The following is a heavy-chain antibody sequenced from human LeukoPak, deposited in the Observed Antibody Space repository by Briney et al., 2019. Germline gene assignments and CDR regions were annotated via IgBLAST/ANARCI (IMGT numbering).Heavy chain of an antibody. V-gene: IGHV4-34*01. Sequence: SETLSLTCAVYGGSFSGYYWSWIRQPPGKGLEWIGEIDHSGSTNYNPSLKSRVTISVDTSKNQFSLKLSSVTAADTAVYYCARGRGIAVAGTRRAFDIWGQGTMVTVSS. D-gene: IGHD6-19*01. J-gene: IGHJ3*02. CDR2: IDHSGST. CDR1: GGSFSGYY. CDR3: ARGRGIAVAGTRRAFDI.